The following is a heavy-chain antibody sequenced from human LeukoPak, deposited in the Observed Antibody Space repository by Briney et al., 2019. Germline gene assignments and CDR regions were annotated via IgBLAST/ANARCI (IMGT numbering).Heavy chain of an antibody. CDR1: GFTFRSYA. V-gene: IGHV3-23*01. CDR2: ISGSGTAT. Sequence: PGGSLRLSCAASGFTFRSYAMSWVRQAPGKGVDWVSAISGSGTATYYADSVKGGFTISRDNSKKTLYLQMNSLTAEDTAVYYSAKPLSAASGTAFHYGGQGPLVTVS. D-gene: IGHD6-13*01. CDR3: AKPLSAASGTAFHY. J-gene: IGHJ4*02.